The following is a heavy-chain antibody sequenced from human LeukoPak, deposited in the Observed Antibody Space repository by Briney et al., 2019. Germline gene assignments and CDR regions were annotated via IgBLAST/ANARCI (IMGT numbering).Heavy chain of an antibody. D-gene: IGHD1-7*01. CDR2: ISGSGGST. CDR1: GFTFSNYA. Sequence: GGSLRLSCAGSGFTFSNYALIWVRQAPGEGLEWVSSISGSGGSTYYADSVKGRFTISRDNAKNSLYLQMNSLRAEDTAVYYCARAYLELFAYWGQGTLVTVSS. J-gene: IGHJ4*02. V-gene: IGHV3-23*01. CDR3: ARAYLELFAY.